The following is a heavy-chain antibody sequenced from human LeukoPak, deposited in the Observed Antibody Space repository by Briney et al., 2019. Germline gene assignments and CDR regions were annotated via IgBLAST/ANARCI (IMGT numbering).Heavy chain of an antibody. CDR3: ARGPTLGATTYFDY. J-gene: IGHJ4*02. CDR2: IYYSGST. D-gene: IGHD1-26*01. Sequence: SETLSLTCTVSGGSISSYYWSWIRQPPGKGLEWSGYIYYSGSTNYNPSLKSRVPISVDTSKNQFSLRLSSVTAADTAVYYCARGPTLGATTYFDYWGQGTLVTVSS. CDR1: GGSISSYY. V-gene: IGHV4-59*01.